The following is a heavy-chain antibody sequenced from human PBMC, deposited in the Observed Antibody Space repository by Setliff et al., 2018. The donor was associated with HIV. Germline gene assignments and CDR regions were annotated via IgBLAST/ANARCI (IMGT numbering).Heavy chain of an antibody. D-gene: IGHD2-2*01. CDR2: IIPIFGTA. V-gene: IGHV1-69*13. CDR1: GGTFSSQA. CDR3: ASPQPQGANQLLWSSDS. J-gene: IGHJ4*02. Sequence: SVKVSCKASGGTFSSQAISWVRQAPGQGLEWMGGIIPIFGTANYAQKFQGRVTITADESTNTAYMELSILRSEDTAVYYCASPQPQGANQLLWSSDSWGQGALVTVSS.